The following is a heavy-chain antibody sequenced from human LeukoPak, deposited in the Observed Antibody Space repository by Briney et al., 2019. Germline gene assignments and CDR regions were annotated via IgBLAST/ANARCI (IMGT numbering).Heavy chain of an antibody. J-gene: IGHJ4*02. Sequence: SGPTLLNPTQTLTVTCTFSGFSLSSEGVGVGWVRHPPGKALEWLAFIYSNDDKRYSTSLKSRLTITKDTSKNQVVLTMTNMDPADTATYYCAASRYDILTGHYNFDYWGQGTLVTVSS. V-gene: IGHV2-5*01. D-gene: IGHD3-9*01. CDR1: GFSLSSEGVG. CDR3: AASRYDILTGHYNFDY. CDR2: IYSNDDK.